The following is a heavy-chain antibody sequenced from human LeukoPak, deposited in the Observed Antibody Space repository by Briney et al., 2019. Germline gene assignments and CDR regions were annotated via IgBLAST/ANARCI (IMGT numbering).Heavy chain of an antibody. CDR2: IYPGDSDT. D-gene: IGHD3-22*01. V-gene: IGHV5-51*01. CDR3: ARPPDSSGLYFDY. Sequence: GESLKISCKASGYSFTNYWIGWVRQMPGKGLERMGIIYPGDSDTRYSPSFQGQVTISADKSISTAYLQWSSLKASDTAMYYCARPPDSSGLYFDYWGQGTLVTVSS. J-gene: IGHJ4*02. CDR1: GYSFTNYW.